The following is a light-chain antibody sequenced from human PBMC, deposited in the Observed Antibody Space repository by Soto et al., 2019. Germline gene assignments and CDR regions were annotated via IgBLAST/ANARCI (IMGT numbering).Light chain of an antibody. CDR3: QQYNDSFPYT. Sequence: DIQMTQSPSTLSASVGDRVTITCRASQSISSWLAWYQQKPGTAPKLLIYKASTLESGVPSRFSGSRSGTEFTLTVSSLQPDDFATYYCQQYNDSFPYTVGQGTKVDIK. V-gene: IGKV1-5*03. J-gene: IGKJ2*01. CDR2: KAS. CDR1: QSISSW.